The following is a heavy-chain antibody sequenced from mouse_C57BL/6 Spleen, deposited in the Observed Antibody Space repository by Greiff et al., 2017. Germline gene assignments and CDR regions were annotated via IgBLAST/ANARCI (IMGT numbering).Heavy chain of an antibody. CDR1: GYAFTNYL. CDR2: INPGSGGT. V-gene: IGHV1-54*01. Sequence: QVQLQQSGAELVRPGTSVKVSCKASGYAFTNYLIEWVKQRPGQGLEWIGVINPGSGGTNYNEKFKGKATLTADKSSSTAYMPLSSLTSEDSAVXFCLYYGNYGRYFDYWGQGTTLTVSS. D-gene: IGHD2-1*01. CDR3: LYYGNYGRYFDY. J-gene: IGHJ2*01.